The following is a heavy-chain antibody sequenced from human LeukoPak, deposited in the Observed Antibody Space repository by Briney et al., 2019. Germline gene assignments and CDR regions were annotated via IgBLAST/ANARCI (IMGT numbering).Heavy chain of an antibody. CDR3: ARGRARMTRAYFDY. Sequence: SETLSLTSAVYGGSFSGYYWSWIRQPPGKGLEWIGEINHSGSTNYNPSLKSRVTISVDTSKNQFSLKLSSVTAADTAVYYCARGRARMTRAYFDYWGQGTLVTVSS. V-gene: IGHV4-34*01. D-gene: IGHD5-12*01. CDR2: INHSGST. J-gene: IGHJ4*02. CDR1: GGSFSGYY.